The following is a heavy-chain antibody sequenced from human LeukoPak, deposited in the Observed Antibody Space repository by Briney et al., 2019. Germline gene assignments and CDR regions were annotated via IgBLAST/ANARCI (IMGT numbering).Heavy chain of an antibody. CDR3: AKAQQQLVQSY. CDR1: GFTFSSYA. CDR2: ISGSGGST. Sequence: GSLRLSCAASGFTFSSYAMSWVRQAPGKGLEWVSGISGSGGSTYYADSVEGRFTISRDNSKNTLYLQMNSLRAEDTAVYYCAKAQQQLVQSYWGQGTLVTVSS. D-gene: IGHD6-13*01. J-gene: IGHJ4*02. V-gene: IGHV3-23*01.